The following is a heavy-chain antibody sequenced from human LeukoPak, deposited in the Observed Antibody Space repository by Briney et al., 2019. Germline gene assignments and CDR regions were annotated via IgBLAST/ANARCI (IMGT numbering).Heavy chain of an antibody. CDR2: IRYDGSNK. CDR3: AKVLYYYDSSGPFYFDY. Sequence: GGSLRLSCAASGFTFSSYGMHWVRQAPGKGLEWVAFIRYDGSNKYYADSVKGRFTISRDNSKNTLYLQMNSLRAEDTAVYYCAKVLYYYDSSGPFYFDYWGQGTLVTVSS. J-gene: IGHJ4*02. V-gene: IGHV3-30*02. CDR1: GFTFSSYG. D-gene: IGHD3-22*01.